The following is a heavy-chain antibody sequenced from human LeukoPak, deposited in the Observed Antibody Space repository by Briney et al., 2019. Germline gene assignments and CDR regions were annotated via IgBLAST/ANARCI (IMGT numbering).Heavy chain of an antibody. Sequence: GGSLRLSCAASGFTFSSYGMHWVRQAPGKGLEWVAVISYDGSNKYYAESVKGRFTISRDNSKNTLYLQMNSLRAEDTAVYYCAKDGGFGATGKWPVLSYFDYWGQGTLVTVSS. CDR3: AKDGGFGATGKWPVLSYFDY. J-gene: IGHJ4*03. CDR2: ISYDGSNK. V-gene: IGHV3-30*18. CDR1: GFTFSSYG. D-gene: IGHD1-26*01.